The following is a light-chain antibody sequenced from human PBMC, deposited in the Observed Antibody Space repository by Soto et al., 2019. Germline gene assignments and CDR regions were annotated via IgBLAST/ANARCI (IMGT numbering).Light chain of an antibody. Sequence: DIVLTQSPATLSLSPGERATLSCRASQSISIYLAWYQQKPGQTPRLLIYDTSNRATGVPDRFSGSGSGTDFTLTISSLEPEDFAVYYCRQRSDWPLTFGGGTKVDIK. V-gene: IGKV3-11*01. J-gene: IGKJ4*01. CDR3: RQRSDWPLT. CDR2: DTS. CDR1: QSISIY.